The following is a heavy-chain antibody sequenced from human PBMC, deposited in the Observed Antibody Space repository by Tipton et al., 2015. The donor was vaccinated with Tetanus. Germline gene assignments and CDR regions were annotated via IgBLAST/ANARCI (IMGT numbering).Heavy chain of an antibody. D-gene: IGHD3-16*01. CDR3: ARHGGRLAYYYYGMDV. J-gene: IGHJ6*02. V-gene: IGHV4-39*01. CDR2: IYYSGST. CDR1: GGSISSSSYY. Sequence: LRLSCTVSGGSISSSSYYWGWIRQPPGKGLEWIGSIYYSGSTYYNPSLKSRVTISVDTSKTQFSLKLSSVTAADTAVYYCARHGGRLAYYYYGMDVWGQGTTVTVSS.